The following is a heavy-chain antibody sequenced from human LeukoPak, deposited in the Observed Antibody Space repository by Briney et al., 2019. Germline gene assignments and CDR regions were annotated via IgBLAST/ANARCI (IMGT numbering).Heavy chain of an antibody. V-gene: IGHV3-30*02. CDR3: ARAATLAGPFDC. Sequence: HPGGSLRLSCATSGFSFSTYGMHWVRQAPGKGLEWVAFIRYDGSNQYYAASVKGRFTISRDNSKNTLYLQMTSLRAEDTAVYYCARAATLAGPFDCWGQGTLVTVSS. J-gene: IGHJ4*02. CDR2: IRYDGSNQ. D-gene: IGHD2-15*01. CDR1: GFSFSTYG.